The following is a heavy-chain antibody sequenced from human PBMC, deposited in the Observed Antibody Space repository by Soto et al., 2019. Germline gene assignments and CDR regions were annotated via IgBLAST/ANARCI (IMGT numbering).Heavy chain of an antibody. Sequence: EVQLVESGGGLVQPGGSLRLSCAASGFTFSSYSMNWVRQAPGKGLEWVSYISSSSSTIYYADSVKGRFTISRDNAKNSLYLQMNSLRDEDTAVYYCARDRAYYYDSSGYSGFDAFDIWGQGTMVTVSS. CDR2: ISSSSSTI. CDR3: ARDRAYYYDSSGYSGFDAFDI. J-gene: IGHJ3*02. V-gene: IGHV3-48*02. D-gene: IGHD3-22*01. CDR1: GFTFSSYS.